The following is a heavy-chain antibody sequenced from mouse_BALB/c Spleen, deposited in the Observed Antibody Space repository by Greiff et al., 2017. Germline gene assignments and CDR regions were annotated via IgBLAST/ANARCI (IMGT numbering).Heavy chain of an antibody. Sequence: EVQVVESGGGLVKPGGSLKLSCAASGFTFSSYAMSWVRQTPEKRLEWVASISSGGSTYYPDSVKGRFTISRDNARNILYLQMSSLRSEDTAMYYGARGSGSSYDYWGQGTTLTVSS. J-gene: IGHJ2*01. CDR1: GFTFSSYA. CDR2: ISSGGST. D-gene: IGHD1-1*01. V-gene: IGHV5-6-5*01. CDR3: ARGSGSSYDY.